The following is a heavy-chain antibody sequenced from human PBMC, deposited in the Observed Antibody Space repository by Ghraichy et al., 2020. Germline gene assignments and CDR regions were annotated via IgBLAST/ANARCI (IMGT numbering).Heavy chain of an antibody. D-gene: IGHD3-9*01. CDR1: GGSISSYY. CDR3: ARQHYDILTGYPGDAFDI. J-gene: IGHJ3*02. V-gene: IGHV4-59*08. CDR2: IYYSGST. Sequence: SETLSLTCTVSGGSISSYYWSWIRQPPGKGLEWIGYIYYSGSTNYNPSLKSRVTISVETSKNQFSLKLSSVTAADTAGYYCARQHYDILTGYPGDAFDIWGQGTMVTVSS.